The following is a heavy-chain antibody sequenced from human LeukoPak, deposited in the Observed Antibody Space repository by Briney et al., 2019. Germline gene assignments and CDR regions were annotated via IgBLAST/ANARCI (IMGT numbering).Heavy chain of an antibody. Sequence: GGSLRLSCAASGFAFSSYDMHWVRKATGKGLEWVSAIGTAGDTYYPGSVKGRFTISRENAKNSLYLQMNSLRAEDTAVYYCAREGASDAFDIWGQGTWSPSLQ. CDR1: GFAFSSYD. V-gene: IGHV3-13*01. CDR2: IGTAGDT. CDR3: AREGASDAFDI. J-gene: IGHJ3*02.